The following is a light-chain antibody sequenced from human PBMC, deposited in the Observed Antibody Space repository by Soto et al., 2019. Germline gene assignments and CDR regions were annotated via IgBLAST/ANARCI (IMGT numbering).Light chain of an antibody. J-gene: IGLJ1*01. CDR3: NSYAGSNNFL. Sequence: QSALTQPPSASGSPGQSVTISCTGTSSDVGGYNYVSWYQQHPGKAPKLMIYEVSKRPSGVPDRFSGSKSGNTASLTVSGLQAVDEADYYCNSYAGSNNFLFGTGTKLTVL. CDR2: EVS. V-gene: IGLV2-8*01. CDR1: SSDVGGYNY.